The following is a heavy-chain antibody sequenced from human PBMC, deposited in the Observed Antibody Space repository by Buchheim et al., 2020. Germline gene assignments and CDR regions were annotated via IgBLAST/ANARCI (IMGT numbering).Heavy chain of an antibody. CDR3: ARLRPSMVRGVTFDY. D-gene: IGHD3-10*01. V-gene: IGHV3-74*01. CDR2: INSDGSST. CDR1: GFTFSSYW. Sequence: EVQLVESGGGLVQHGGTLRLSCAASGFTFSSYWMHWVRQAPGKGLVWVSRINSDGSSTSYADSVKGRFTISRDNAKTTLYLQMNRLRAENTAVYYCARLRPSMVRGVTFDYWGQGTL. J-gene: IGHJ4*02.